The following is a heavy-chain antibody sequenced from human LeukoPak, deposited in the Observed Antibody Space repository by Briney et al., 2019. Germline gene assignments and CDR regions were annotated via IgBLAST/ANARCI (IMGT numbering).Heavy chain of an antibody. Sequence: GGSLRLSCAASGFTFSSYGMHWVRQAPGKGLEWVAVIWYDGSNKYYADSVKGRFTISRDNSKNTLYLQMNSLRADDTAVYYCAKSGRKYSSGWYDDYWGQGTLVTVSS. J-gene: IGHJ4*02. D-gene: IGHD6-19*01. CDR2: IWYDGSNK. V-gene: IGHV3-33*06. CDR3: AKSGRKYSSGWYDDY. CDR1: GFTFSSYG.